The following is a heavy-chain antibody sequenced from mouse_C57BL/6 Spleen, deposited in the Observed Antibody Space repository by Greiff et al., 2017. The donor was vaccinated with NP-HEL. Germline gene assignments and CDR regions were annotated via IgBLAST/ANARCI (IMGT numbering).Heavy chain of an antibody. V-gene: IGHV14-3*01. CDR3: ARSRYGSSYRYFDV. CDR1: GFNIKNTY. D-gene: IGHD1-1*01. CDR2: IVPGNGNT. Sequence: EVQLVESVAELVRPGASVKLSCTASGFNIKNTYMHWVKQRPEQGLEWIGRIVPGNGNTKYAPKFQGKATITADTSSNTAYLQRSSLTSEDTAIYYCARSRYGSSYRYFDVWGTGTTVTVSS. J-gene: IGHJ1*03.